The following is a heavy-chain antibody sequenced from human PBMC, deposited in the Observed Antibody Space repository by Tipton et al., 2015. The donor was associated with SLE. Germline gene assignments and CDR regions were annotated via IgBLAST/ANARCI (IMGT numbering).Heavy chain of an antibody. CDR2: IWYDGSNK. CDR1: GFTFSSYA. Sequence: SLRLSCAASGFTFSSYAMHWVRQAPGKGLEWVAVIWYDGSNKYYADSVKGRFTISRDNSKNTLYLQMNSLRAEDTAVYYCARVFYYYYYYMDVWGKGTTATVSS. V-gene: IGHV3-33*08. CDR3: ARVFYYYYYYMDV. J-gene: IGHJ6*03.